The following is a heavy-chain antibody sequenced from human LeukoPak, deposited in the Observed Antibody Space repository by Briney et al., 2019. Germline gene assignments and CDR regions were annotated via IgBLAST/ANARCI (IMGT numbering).Heavy chain of an antibody. Sequence: GGSLRLSCAASGFTVSSNYMSWVRQAPGKGLEWVSVIYSGGSTYYADSVKGRFTISRDNSKNTLYLQMNSLRAEDTAVYYCARERAAAGTDYWGQGTLVTISS. CDR2: IYSGGST. J-gene: IGHJ4*02. D-gene: IGHD6-13*01. CDR3: ARERAAAGTDY. V-gene: IGHV3-53*01. CDR1: GFTVSSNY.